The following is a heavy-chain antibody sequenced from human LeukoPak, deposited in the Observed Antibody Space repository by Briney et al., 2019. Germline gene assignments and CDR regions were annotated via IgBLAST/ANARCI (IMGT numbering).Heavy chain of an antibody. CDR2: INPNSGGT. V-gene: IGHV1-2*02. CDR1: GYTFTGYY. J-gene: IGHJ5*02. Sequence: DSVKVSCTVSGYTFTGYYIHWVRQAPGQGLEWMGWINPNSGGTNYAQKFQGRVTMTRDTSISTAYMELSSLIADDTAVDFCARDPGSNWFDPWGQGTLVTVSS. CDR3: ARDPGSNWFDP. D-gene: IGHD3-10*01.